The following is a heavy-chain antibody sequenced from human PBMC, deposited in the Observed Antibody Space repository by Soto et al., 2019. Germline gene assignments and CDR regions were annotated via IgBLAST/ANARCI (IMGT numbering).Heavy chain of an antibody. CDR1: GGTFSSYA. J-gene: IGHJ4*02. CDR2: IIPIFGTA. CDR3: ASALVPAADGELWYEEHFDY. V-gene: IGHV1-69*12. Sequence: QVQLVQSGAEVKKPGSSVKVSCKASGGTFSSYAISWVRQAPGQGLEWMGGIIPIFGTANYAQKFQGRVTITADESTSTAYMELSSLRSEDTAVYYCASALVPAADGELWYEEHFDYWGQGTLVTVSS. D-gene: IGHD2-2*01.